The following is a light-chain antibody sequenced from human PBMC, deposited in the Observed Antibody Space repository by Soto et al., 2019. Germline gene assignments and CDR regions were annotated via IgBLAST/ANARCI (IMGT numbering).Light chain of an antibody. CDR2: EVN. V-gene: IGLV2-23*02. Sequence: QSVLTQPASVSGSPGQSITISCTGTSSDVGSYNLVSWYQQRPGKAPKHMIYEVNKWPSGVSNRFSGSKSGNTASLTISGLQAEDEADYYCCSYAGSSTFAIFGGGTQLTVL. J-gene: IGLJ7*01. CDR1: SSDVGSYNL. CDR3: CSYAGSSTFAI.